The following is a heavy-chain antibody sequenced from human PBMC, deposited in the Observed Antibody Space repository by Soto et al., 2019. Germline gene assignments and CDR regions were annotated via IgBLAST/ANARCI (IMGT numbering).Heavy chain of an antibody. Sequence: EVLLLESGGGLVQPGGFLRLSCAASGFAFTNYAMSWVRQAPGQGLEWVSAISSNGDVPFYPDSVRGRFTISRGNSKNTLSLNMASLRAEATVRYYLTNWFSPSGGDGYSHFDVGGQGTLVTVSS. D-gene: IGHD2-15*01. CDR3: TNWFSPSGGDGYSHFDV. J-gene: IGHJ4*02. CDR2: ISSNGDVP. V-gene: IGHV3-23*01. CDR1: GFAFTNYA.